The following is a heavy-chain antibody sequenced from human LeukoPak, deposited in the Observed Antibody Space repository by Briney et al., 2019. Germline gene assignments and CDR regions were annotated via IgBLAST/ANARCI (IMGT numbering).Heavy chain of an antibody. CDR2: INAGNGST. V-gene: IGHV1-3*03. Sequence: ASVKVSCKASGYTFTSYAMHWVRRAPGQRLEWMGWINAGNGSTKYSQEFQGRVTMTRDMSTSTVYMELSSLRSEDTAVYYCASYDSSGYYYSYWGQGTLVTVSS. J-gene: IGHJ4*02. D-gene: IGHD3-22*01. CDR1: GYTFTSYA. CDR3: ASYDSSGYYYSY.